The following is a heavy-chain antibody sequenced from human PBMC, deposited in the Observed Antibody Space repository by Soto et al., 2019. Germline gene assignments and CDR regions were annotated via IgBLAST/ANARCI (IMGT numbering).Heavy chain of an antibody. Sequence: ASVKVSCKASGGTFSSYAISWVRQAPGQGLEWMGGIIPIFGTANYAQKFQGRVTITADESTSTAYMELSSLRSEDTAVYYCGRADDFWSGYYTYYFDYWGQGTLVTVSS. D-gene: IGHD3-3*01. CDR3: GRADDFWSGYYTYYFDY. V-gene: IGHV1-69*13. J-gene: IGHJ4*02. CDR1: GGTFSSYA. CDR2: IIPIFGTA.